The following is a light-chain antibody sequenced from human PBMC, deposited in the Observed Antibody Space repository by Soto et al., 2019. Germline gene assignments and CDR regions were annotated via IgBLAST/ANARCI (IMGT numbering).Light chain of an antibody. CDR1: SSDVGGYNY. CDR2: EFS. Sequence: QSALTQPASVSGSPGQSITISCTGTSSDVGGYNYVSWYQQHPGKAPKLMIYEFSNRPSGVSNRFSGSKSGNTASLTISGLQAEDDAAYYCSSYTRSSTYVFGTGTQLTVL. J-gene: IGLJ1*01. CDR3: SSYTRSSTYV. V-gene: IGLV2-14*01.